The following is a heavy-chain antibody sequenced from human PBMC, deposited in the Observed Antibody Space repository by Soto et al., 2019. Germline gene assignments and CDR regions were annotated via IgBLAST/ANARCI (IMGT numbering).Heavy chain of an antibody. CDR3: ERGRRADIVVVPAATRYFDL. V-gene: IGHV4-34*01. Sequence: SETLSLTCAVYGGSFSGYYWSWIRQPPGQGLEWIGEINHSGSTNYNPSLKSRVTISVDTSKNQFPLKLSSVTAADTAVYYCERGRRADIVVVPAATRYFDLWGRGTLVTVSS. J-gene: IGHJ2*01. CDR1: GGSFSGYY. D-gene: IGHD2-2*01. CDR2: INHSGST.